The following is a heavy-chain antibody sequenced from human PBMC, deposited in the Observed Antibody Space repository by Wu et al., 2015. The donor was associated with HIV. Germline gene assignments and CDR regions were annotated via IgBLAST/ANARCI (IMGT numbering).Heavy chain of an antibody. CDR1: GYTFTSYD. D-gene: IGHD3-10*01. V-gene: IGHV1-8*01. Sequence: QVQLVQSGAEVKKPGSSVKVSCKASGYTFTSYDINWVRQATGQGLEWMGWMNPQSGNTHYAQKFQGRVTMTRNTSISTAYMELSGLTSDDTAIYFCATDSRDYNDENGFSYYYFDHWGQGTLVTVSS. CDR2: MNPQSGNT. J-gene: IGHJ4*02. CDR3: ATDSRDYNDENGFSYYYFDH.